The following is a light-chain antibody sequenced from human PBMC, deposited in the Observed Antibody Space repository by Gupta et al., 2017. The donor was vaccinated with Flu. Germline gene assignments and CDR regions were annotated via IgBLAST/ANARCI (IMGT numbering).Light chain of an antibody. V-gene: IGKV2D-29*01. CDR3: NQRSQHPWT. CDR1: QGRRHSDGMTS. CDR2: EGS. Sequence: VTPGQPASISCKCSQGRRHSDGMTSLYWFLQMPGQPPQLLIKEGSKRGSGVPDRFSGRGSGTDFTLKITRGEAEDVGVYYCNQRSQHPWTFGQGTKVEI. J-gene: IGKJ1*01.